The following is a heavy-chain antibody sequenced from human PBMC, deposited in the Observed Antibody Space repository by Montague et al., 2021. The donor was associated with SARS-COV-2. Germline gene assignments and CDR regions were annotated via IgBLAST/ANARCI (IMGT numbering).Heavy chain of an antibody. Sequence: SETLSLTCTVSGYSISSGYYWGWIRQPPGKGLEWIGSIYHSGNTYYNPSLKSRVTISVDTSKNQFSLKLTSVTAADTAVYYCARVQDCSTTSCHFDYWGQGTLVTVSS. D-gene: IGHD2-2*01. V-gene: IGHV4-38-2*02. CDR3: ARVQDCSTTSCHFDY. CDR1: GYSISSGYY. J-gene: IGHJ4*02. CDR2: IYHSGNT.